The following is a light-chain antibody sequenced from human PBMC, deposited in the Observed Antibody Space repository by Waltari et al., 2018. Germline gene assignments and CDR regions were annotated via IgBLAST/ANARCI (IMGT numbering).Light chain of an antibody. Sequence: IVLTQSPGPLSLSPGERATLSCRASQSVGRSLVGYQQKPGQAPRLLSYHVSSRATRIPDRISGLRSGKDFNFTSRRLEPEDFAVYYCPKYDRFPATFGQGTKVEIK. CDR3: PKYDRFPAT. J-gene: IGKJ1*01. CDR2: HVS. CDR1: QSVGRS. V-gene: IGKV3-20*01.